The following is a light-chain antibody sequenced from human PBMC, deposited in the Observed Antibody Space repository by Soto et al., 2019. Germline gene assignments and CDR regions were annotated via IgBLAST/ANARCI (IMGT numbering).Light chain of an antibody. CDR3: QKYNSGLET. Sequence: DIQMTQSPSSLSASVGDRVTITCRASHGINNNLAWYQQKPGKIPKVLIYGASTLQSGVPSRFSGSGSGTDFTLTISSLQPEDVATYYCQKYNSGLETFGPGTKVDI. J-gene: IGKJ3*01. V-gene: IGKV1-27*01. CDR2: GAS. CDR1: HGINNN.